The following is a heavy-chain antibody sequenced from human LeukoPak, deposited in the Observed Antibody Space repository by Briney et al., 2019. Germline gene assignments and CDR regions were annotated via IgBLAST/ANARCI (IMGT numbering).Heavy chain of an antibody. V-gene: IGHV4-38-2*01. Sequence: PSETLSLTCAVSGYSISSGYHWGWIRQPPGKGLEWIGSIYHSGSTYYNPSLKSRVTISVDTSKNQFSLKLSSVTAADTAVYYCARAYYDFWGGGYFDYWGQGTLVTVSS. CDR1: GYSISSGYH. CDR2: IYHSGST. CDR3: ARAYYDFWGGGYFDY. D-gene: IGHD3-3*01. J-gene: IGHJ4*02.